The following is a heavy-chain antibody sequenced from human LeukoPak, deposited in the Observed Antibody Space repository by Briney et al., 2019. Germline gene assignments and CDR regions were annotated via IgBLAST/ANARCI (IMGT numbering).Heavy chain of an antibody. Sequence: GGSLRLSCAASGFNFGTYAMNWVRQAPGNGLEWVSSISGSAGSTYYADSVKGRFTISRDNSKNTLSLQMNSLRADDTAVYYCVRDRGIASTGGYGMDVWGQGTTVTVSS. CDR3: VRDRGIASTGGYGMDV. V-gene: IGHV3-23*01. J-gene: IGHJ6*02. CDR2: ISGSAGST. CDR1: GFNFGTYA. D-gene: IGHD6-13*01.